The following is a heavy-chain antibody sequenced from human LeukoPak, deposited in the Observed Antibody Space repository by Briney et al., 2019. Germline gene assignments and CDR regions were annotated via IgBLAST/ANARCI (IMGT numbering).Heavy chain of an antibody. Sequence: SLRLSCTVSAFTFGDHAMSWVGQAPGKGLEGVGFIRSKTYGGTTEYAASVKGRFIISRDDSTSIAYLQMNSLKTEDTAVYYCTRGPIQLWLYHGMDVWGQGTTVTVSS. CDR2: IRSKTYGGTT. J-gene: IGHJ6*02. CDR3: TRGPIQLWLYHGMDV. CDR1: AFTFGDHA. D-gene: IGHD5-18*01. V-gene: IGHV3-49*04.